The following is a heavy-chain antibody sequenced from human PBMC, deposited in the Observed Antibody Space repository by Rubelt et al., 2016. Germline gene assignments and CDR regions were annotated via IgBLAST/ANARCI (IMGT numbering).Heavy chain of an antibody. CDR2: IVPIFGTA. CDR1: GGTFSSYA. Sequence: QVQLVQSGAEVKKPGASVKVSCKASGGTFSSYAISWVRQAPGQGLEWMGGIVPIFGTANYAKKFQGRVTITADESTSTAYMGLSSLRSEDTAVYYCARDFLEWSDGFDIWGQGTMVTVSS. V-gene: IGHV1-69*01. J-gene: IGHJ3*02. D-gene: IGHD3-3*01. CDR3: ARDFLEWSDGFDI.